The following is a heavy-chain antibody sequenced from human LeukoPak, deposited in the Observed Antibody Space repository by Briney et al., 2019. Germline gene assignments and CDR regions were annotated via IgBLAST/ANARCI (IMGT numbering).Heavy chain of an antibody. V-gene: IGHV5-51*01. Sequence: GESLKISCKGSGYSFSDYWIGWVRQMPGKGLEWMGIIFPGDSDTRYSPSFQGQVTISVDKSISTAYLQWSSLKASDTAMYYCARQRDLGYFDYWGQGTLVTVSS. CDR2: IFPGDSDT. J-gene: IGHJ4*02. CDR3: ARQRDLGYFDY. CDR1: GYSFSDYW.